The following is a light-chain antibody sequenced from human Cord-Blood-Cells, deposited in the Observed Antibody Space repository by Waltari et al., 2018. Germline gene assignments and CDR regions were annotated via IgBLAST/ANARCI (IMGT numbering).Light chain of an antibody. V-gene: IGKV1-5*03. Sequence: DIQMTQSPSTLSASVGDRVTITCRASQSISSWLAWYQQKQGKARKLLIYTASSLERGVPLRFSGSGSGTEFTLTISSLQPDDFATYYCQKYNSYWTFGQGTKVEIK. CDR1: QSISSW. CDR2: TAS. J-gene: IGKJ1*01. CDR3: QKYNSYWT.